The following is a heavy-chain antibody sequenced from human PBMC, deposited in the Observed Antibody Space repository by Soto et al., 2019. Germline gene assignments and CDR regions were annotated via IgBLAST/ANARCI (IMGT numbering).Heavy chain of an antibody. CDR2: INHSGST. CDR1: GGSFSGYY. CDR3: ARVRNYDILTGYYKGCFDY. V-gene: IGHV4-34*01. D-gene: IGHD3-9*01. Sequence: NPSETLSLTCAVYGGSFSGYYWSWIRQPPGKGLEWIGEINHSGSTNYNPSLKSRVTISVDTSKNQFSLKLSSVTAADTAVYYCARVRNYDILTGYYKGCFDYWGQGTLVTVSS. J-gene: IGHJ4*02.